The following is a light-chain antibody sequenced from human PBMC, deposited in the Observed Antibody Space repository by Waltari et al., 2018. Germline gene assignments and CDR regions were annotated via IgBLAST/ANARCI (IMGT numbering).Light chain of an antibody. V-gene: IGLV2-14*03. CDR2: DVT. CDR3: RSWTDSDALKLL. Sequence: QSALTQPASVSGSPGQSITISCTGTSIDSNYVSWYQQHPGKAPQVMIYDVTDRPSGVSNRFSGSKSGNTASLTISGLQAEDEADYYCRSWTDSDALKLLFGGGTKLTVL. CDR1: SIDSNY. J-gene: IGLJ2*01.